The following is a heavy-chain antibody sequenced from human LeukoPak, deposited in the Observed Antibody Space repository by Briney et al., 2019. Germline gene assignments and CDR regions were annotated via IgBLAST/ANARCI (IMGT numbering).Heavy chain of an antibody. CDR1: GFTFSNYE. Sequence: GGSLRLSCAVSGFTFSNYEMNWVRQAPGKGLEWVSYISSSGNTIYHADSVKGRFTISRDNAKNSLYLQMNSLRAEDTAVYYCARGVYDSSGYYHYWGQGTLVTVS. V-gene: IGHV3-48*03. J-gene: IGHJ4*02. D-gene: IGHD3-22*01. CDR2: ISSSGNTI. CDR3: ARGVYDSSGYYHY.